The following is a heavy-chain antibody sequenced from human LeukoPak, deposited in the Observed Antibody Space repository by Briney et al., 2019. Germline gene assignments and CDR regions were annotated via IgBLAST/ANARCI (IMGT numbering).Heavy chain of an antibody. V-gene: IGHV3-7*01. CDR1: GFTFSSYW. CDR2: IKQDGSEK. CDR3: ARGPSGYSLYYFDY. Sequence: GGSLRLSCAASGFTFSSYWMSWVRQAPGKGLEWVANIKQDGSEKYYVDSVKGRFTISRDNAKNSLYLQMNSLRAEDTAVYYCARGPSGYSLYYFDYWGQGTLVTVSS. D-gene: IGHD3-3*01. J-gene: IGHJ4*02.